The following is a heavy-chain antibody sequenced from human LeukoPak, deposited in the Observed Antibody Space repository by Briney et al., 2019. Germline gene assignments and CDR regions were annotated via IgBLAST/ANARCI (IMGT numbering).Heavy chain of an antibody. CDR3: VTNNWSTPCYFDY. D-gene: IGHD1-20*01. CDR1: GGTFSSYA. J-gene: IGHJ4*02. V-gene: IGHV1-69*13. Sequence: VASVKVPCKASGGTFSSYAINWVRQAPGHGLEWMGGIIPIFGTANYAQKFQGRVTITADESTSTAYMHLSSLRSEDTTVYYCVTNNWSTPCYFDYWGQGTLVTVSS. CDR2: IIPIFGTA.